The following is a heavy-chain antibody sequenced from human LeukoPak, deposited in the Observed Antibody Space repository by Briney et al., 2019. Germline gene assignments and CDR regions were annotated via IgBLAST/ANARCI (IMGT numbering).Heavy chain of an antibody. J-gene: IGHJ4*02. D-gene: IGHD2-15*01. V-gene: IGHV4-4*09. CDR3: ARGQYCSGGSCYGGFDY. CDR1: GGSISSYY. CDR2: IYTSGST. Sequence: SETLSLTCTVSGGSISSYYWSWIRQPPGKGLEWIGYIYTSGSTNYNPSLKSRVTISVDTSKNQFSLKLSSVTAADTAVYYCARGQYCSGGSCYGGFDYWGQGTLVTVSS.